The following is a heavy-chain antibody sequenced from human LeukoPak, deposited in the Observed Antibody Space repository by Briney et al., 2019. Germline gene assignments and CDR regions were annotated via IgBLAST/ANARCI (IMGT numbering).Heavy chain of an antibody. J-gene: IGHJ4*02. CDR2: IIPIFGTA. Sequence: SVRVSCKASGGTFSSYAISWVRQAPGQGLEWMGGIIPIFGTANYAQKFQGRVTITADESTSTAYMELSSLRSGDTAVYYCAREGIVTTYSNCLDYWGQGTLVTVSS. CDR1: GGTFSSYA. CDR3: AREGIVTTYSNCLDY. V-gene: IGHV1-69*13. D-gene: IGHD4-11*01.